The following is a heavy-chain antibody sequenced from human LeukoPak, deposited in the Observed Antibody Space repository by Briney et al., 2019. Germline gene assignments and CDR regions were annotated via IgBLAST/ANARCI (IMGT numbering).Heavy chain of an antibody. J-gene: IGHJ4*02. CDR1: GGSFSGYY. CDR3: ARQIASAGTAGFDF. D-gene: IGHD6-13*01. CDR2: INHSGST. V-gene: IGHV4-34*01. Sequence: KPSETLSLTCAVYGGSFSGYYWSWIRQPPGKGLEWIGEINHSGSTNYNPSLKSRVTISVDTSKNQFSLKLSSVTAADTAVYYCARQIASAGTAGFDFWGQGALVTVFS.